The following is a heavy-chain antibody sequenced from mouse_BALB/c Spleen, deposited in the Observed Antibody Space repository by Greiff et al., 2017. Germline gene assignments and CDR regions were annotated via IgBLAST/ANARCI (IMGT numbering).Heavy chain of an antibody. Sequence: VQLQQSGPELVKPGASVKVSCKASGYAFTSYNMYWVKQSHGKSLEWIGNIDPYNGGTSYNQKFKGKATLTVDKSSSTAYMQLNSLTSEDSAVYYGDRWVGYDDYLCAMDYWGQGTSVTVSS. D-gene: IGHD2-3*01. CDR2: IDPYNGGT. CDR1: GYAFTSYN. V-gene: IGHV1S135*01. J-gene: IGHJ4*01. CDR3: DRWVGYDDYLCAMDY.